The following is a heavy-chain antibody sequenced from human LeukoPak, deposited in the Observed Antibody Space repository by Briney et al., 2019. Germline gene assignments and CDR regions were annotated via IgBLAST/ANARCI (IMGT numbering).Heavy chain of an antibody. CDR2: ISGSGGST. CDR3: AKDGPPMVRGPGYFQH. CDR1: GFTFSSYA. Sequence: RTGGSLRLSCAASGFTFSSYAMSWVRQAPGKGLEWVSAISGSGGSTYYADSVKGRFTISRDNSKNTLYLQMNSLRAEDTAVYYCAKDGPPMVRGPGYFQHWGQGTLVTVSS. V-gene: IGHV3-23*01. J-gene: IGHJ1*01. D-gene: IGHD3-10*01.